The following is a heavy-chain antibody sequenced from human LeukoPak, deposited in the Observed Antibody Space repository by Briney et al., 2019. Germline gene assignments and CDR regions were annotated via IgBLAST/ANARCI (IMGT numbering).Heavy chain of an antibody. V-gene: IGHV4-31*03. D-gene: IGHD3-22*01. CDR2: IYYSGST. CDR3: ARAGGVVVTIDY. Sequence: PSQTLSLTCTVSGGSISSGGYYWSWIRQHPGKGLEWTGYIYYSGSTYYNPSLKSRVTISVDTSKNQFSLKLSSVTAADTAVYYCARAGGVVVTIDYWGQGTLVTVSS. CDR1: GGSISSGGYY. J-gene: IGHJ4*02.